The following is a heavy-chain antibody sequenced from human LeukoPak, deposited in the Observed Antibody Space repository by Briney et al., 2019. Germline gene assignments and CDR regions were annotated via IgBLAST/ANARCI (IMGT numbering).Heavy chain of an antibody. CDR2: LRYDGSNK. Sequence: PGGSLRLSCAASGFTFIRNGMHWVRQAPGKGLEWVAFLRYDGSNKYYADSVKGRFTISRDNSRDTLYLQMNSLRAGDTAIYYCVKDRPNYYGSNGHYYRQNGDYWGQGTLVAVSS. J-gene: IGHJ4*02. V-gene: IGHV3-30*02. CDR1: GFTFIRNG. CDR3: VKDRPNYYGSNGHYYRQNGDY. D-gene: IGHD3-22*01.